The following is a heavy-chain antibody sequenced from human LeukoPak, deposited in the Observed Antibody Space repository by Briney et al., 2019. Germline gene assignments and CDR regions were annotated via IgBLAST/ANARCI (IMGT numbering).Heavy chain of an antibody. CDR2: LNTGTGNP. D-gene: IGHD1-26*01. CDR3: ARENSASYPDY. J-gene: IGHJ4*02. V-gene: IGHV7-4-1*02. Sequence: ASVKVSCKTSGYPFTNYAINWVRQAPGQGLEFMGWLNTGTGNPTYAQAFTGRFVFSLDTSVSTAYLQISSLKAEDTAVYYCARENSASYPDYWGQGTLVTVSS. CDR1: GYPFTNYA.